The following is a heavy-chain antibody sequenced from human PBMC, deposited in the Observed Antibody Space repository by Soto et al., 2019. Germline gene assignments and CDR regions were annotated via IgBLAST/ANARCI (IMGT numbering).Heavy chain of an antibody. CDR3: AKYYYDSSGYYGDAFDI. V-gene: IGHV3-9*01. J-gene: IGHJ3*02. Sequence: PGGSLRLSCAASGLTFDDYAMYWVRQVLGKGLEWVSSISWNSGNIGYADSVKGRFTTSRDNAENSLYLQMNSLRPEDTAVYYCAKYYYDSSGYYGDAFDIWGQGTMVTVSS. CDR1: GLTFDDYA. D-gene: IGHD3-22*01. CDR2: ISWNSGNI.